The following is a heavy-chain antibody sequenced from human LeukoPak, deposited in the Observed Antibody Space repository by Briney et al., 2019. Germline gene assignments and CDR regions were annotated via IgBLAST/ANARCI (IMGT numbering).Heavy chain of an antibody. CDR3: ARERIQLWEIHDPFDI. J-gene: IGHJ3*02. CDR2: TYYRSKWYN. Sequence: SQTLSLTCAISGDTVSSNSAAWNWIRQYPSSGLEWLARTYYRSKWYNDYAVSVKSRITINPDTSKNQFSLQLNSVTPEDTAVYYCARERIQLWEIHDPFDIWGQGTMVTVSS. D-gene: IGHD5-18*01. V-gene: IGHV6-1*01. CDR1: GDTVSSNSAA.